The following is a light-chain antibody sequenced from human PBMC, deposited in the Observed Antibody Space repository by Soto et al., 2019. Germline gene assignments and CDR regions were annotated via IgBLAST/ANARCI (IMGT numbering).Light chain of an antibody. J-gene: IGKJ4*02. CDR3: QQSYNTPL. V-gene: IGKV1-39*01. Sequence: DIQMTQFPSSLSASIGDRVTITCRTSQRISSYLNWYQQKPGKAPKLLIYGTSSLQSGVPSRFSGSGSGTAFTLNIRSLQPEDFATYYCQQSYNTPLFGGGTKVDI. CDR2: GTS. CDR1: QRISSY.